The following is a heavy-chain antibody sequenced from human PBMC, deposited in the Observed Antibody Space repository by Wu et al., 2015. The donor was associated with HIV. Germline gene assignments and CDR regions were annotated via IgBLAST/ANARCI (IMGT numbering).Heavy chain of an antibody. CDR2: FDPEGAET. J-gene: IGHJ4*01. V-gene: IGHV1-24*01. Sequence: QVHVEQSGVEMMKPGASVKLSCKVPGYTLIELSIYWVRQAPGRGLEWMGGFDPEGAETVYAQNFQGRVTMTEDSSTGMAYMELSSLRSEDTGVYYCAREWGSVDTPTLGTFFDYWGHGTLVTVSS. D-gene: IGHD5-18*01. CDR3: AREWGSVDTPTLGTFFDY. CDR1: GYTLIELS.